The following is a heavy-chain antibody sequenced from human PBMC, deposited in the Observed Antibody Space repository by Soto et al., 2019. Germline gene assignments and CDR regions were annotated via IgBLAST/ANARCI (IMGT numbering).Heavy chain of an antibody. CDR1: GFTFSNAW. J-gene: IGHJ6*02. Sequence: EVQLVESGGGLVKPGGSLRLSCAASGFTFSNAWMSWVRQAPGKGLEWVGRIKSKTDGGTTDYATPVKGRFTISRDDSKNTLYLQMNSLKTEDPAVYYCTTDGVRLWLPTGSYYYYGMDVWGQGTTVTVSS. CDR2: IKSKTDGGTT. V-gene: IGHV3-15*01. CDR3: TTDGVRLWLPTGSYYYYGMDV. D-gene: IGHD6-19*01.